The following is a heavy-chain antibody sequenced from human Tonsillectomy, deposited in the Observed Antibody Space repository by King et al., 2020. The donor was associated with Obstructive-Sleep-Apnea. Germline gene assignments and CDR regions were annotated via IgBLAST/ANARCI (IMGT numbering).Heavy chain of an antibody. D-gene: IGHD1-1*01. V-gene: IGHV3-33*06. CDR2: IWYDGSNK. Sequence: VQLVESGGGVVQPGRSLSLSCAASGFTFSSYGMHWVRQAPGKGLEWVAVIWYDGSNKNYADSVKGRFTISRDNSKNTLFLQMNSLRAEDTAVYYCAKVDRLGDVENPTIDYWGQGTLVTVSS. CDR1: GFTFSSYG. CDR3: AKVDRLGDVENPTIDY. J-gene: IGHJ4*02.